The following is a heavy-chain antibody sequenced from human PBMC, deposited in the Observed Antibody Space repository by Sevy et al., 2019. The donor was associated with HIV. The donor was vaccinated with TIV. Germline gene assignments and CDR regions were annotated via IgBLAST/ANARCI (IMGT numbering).Heavy chain of an antibody. CDR2: ISPYNGDT. D-gene: IGHD2-15*01. Sequence: ASVKVSCKAYGYAFTNYRINWVRQAAGQGLEWMGWISPYNGDTNYAQKFQGRVSMTTDTSTTTGYMELRSLRSDDTAVYYCARDSCSGGSCYQSGVYWGQGTLVTVSS. CDR1: GYAFTNYR. V-gene: IGHV1-18*01. J-gene: IGHJ4*02. CDR3: ARDSCSGGSCYQSGVY.